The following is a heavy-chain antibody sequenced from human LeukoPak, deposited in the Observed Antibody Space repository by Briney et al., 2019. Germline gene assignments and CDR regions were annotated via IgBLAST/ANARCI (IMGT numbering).Heavy chain of an antibody. CDR3: ARDGSYSSSWYFDY. D-gene: IGHD6-13*01. CDR1: GFTFSSYS. J-gene: IGHJ4*02. CDR2: ISSSSSYI. V-gene: IGHV3-21*01. Sequence: GGSLRLSCAASGFTFSSYSMNWVRQAPGKGLEWVSSISSSSSYIYYADSAKGRFTISRDNAKNSLYLQMNSLGAEDTAVYYCARDGSYSSSWYFDYWGQGTLVTVSS.